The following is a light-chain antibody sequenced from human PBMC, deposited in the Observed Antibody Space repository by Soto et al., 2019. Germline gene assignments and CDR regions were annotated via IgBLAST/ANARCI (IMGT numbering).Light chain of an antibody. V-gene: IGKV1-33*01. CDR3: QHFESLPLN. CDR1: QDISDH. Sequence: DIQITQSPSSLSASVGDRVTITCQASQDISDHLNWYQQKSGQAPNLLIYDASSLETGVPSRFNGGGSGTHFTFTITGLQPEDIGTYYCQHFESLPLNLGGGTKVDIK. J-gene: IGKJ4*01. CDR2: DAS.